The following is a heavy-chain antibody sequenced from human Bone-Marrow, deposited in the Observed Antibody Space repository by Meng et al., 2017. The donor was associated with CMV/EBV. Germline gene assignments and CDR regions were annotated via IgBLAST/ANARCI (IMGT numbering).Heavy chain of an antibody. CDR3: ARDKGRDDFWSGYYWVFDY. Sequence: GESLKISCAASGFTFSDYYMSWIRQAPGKGLEWVSYISSSGSTIYYADSVKGRFTISRDNAKNSLYLQMNSLRAEATAVYYCARDKGRDDFWSGYYWVFDYWGQGTLVTFSS. V-gene: IGHV3-11*01. J-gene: IGHJ4*02. CDR2: ISSSGSTI. D-gene: IGHD3-3*01. CDR1: GFTFSDYY.